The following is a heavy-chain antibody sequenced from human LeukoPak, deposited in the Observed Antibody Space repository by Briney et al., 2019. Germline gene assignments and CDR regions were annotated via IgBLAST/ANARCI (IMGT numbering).Heavy chain of an antibody. V-gene: IGHV4-4*02. CDR3: AGCSGGSCYSLDYYYGMDV. CDR2: IYHSGST. CDR1: GGSISSSNW. J-gene: IGHJ6*02. D-gene: IGHD2-15*01. Sequence: SGTLSLTCAVSGGSISSSNWWSWVRQPPGKGLEWIGEIYHSGSTNYNPSLKSRVTISVDKSKNQFSLKLSSVTAADTAVYYCAGCSGGSCYSLDYYYGMDVWGQGTTVTVSS.